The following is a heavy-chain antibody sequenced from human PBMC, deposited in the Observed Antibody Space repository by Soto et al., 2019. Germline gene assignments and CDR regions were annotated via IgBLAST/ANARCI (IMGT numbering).Heavy chain of an antibody. J-gene: IGHJ4*02. CDR1: GYTFTSYG. D-gene: IGHD3-22*01. V-gene: IGHV1-18*01. Sequence: ASVKVSCKASGYTFTSYGISWVRQAPGQGLEWMGWISAYNGNTNYAQKLQGRVTMTTDTSTSTAYMELRSLRSDDTAVYYCARDLYGSDYDDSSGYYQEGALGYWGQGTLVTVSS. CDR2: ISAYNGNT. CDR3: ARDLYGSDYDDSSGYYQEGALGY.